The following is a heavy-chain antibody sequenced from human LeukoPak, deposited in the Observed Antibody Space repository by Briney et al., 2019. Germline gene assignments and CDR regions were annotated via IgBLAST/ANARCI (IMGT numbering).Heavy chain of an antibody. V-gene: IGHV3-48*02. CDR1: GFTFSSHG. CDR2: ISKTSNTR. CDR3: ARDRGYSNYYDY. Sequence: GGSLRLFCAASGFTFSSHGMNWVRQTPGKGLEWVSYISKTSNTRDYADSVKGRFTISRDNDKNSLSLQMNSLRDEDTAVYYCARDRGYSNYYDYWGQGTLVTVSS. J-gene: IGHJ4*02. D-gene: IGHD5-12*01.